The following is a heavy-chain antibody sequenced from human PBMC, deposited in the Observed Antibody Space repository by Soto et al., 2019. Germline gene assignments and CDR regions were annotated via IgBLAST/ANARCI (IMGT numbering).Heavy chain of an antibody. V-gene: IGHV3-74*01. CDR1: GFTFSSDW. CDR3: ARGVAGAGGSYGMDV. CDR2: INSDGSSR. Sequence: EVQLVESGGGLVQPGGSLRLSCVASGFTFSSDWMHWVRQAPGKGLVWVSRINSDGSSRSSGDSVKGRFTISRDNAKNTLYLQMTSLRAEDTAVYYCARGVAGAGGSYGMDVWGQGTTVTVSS. J-gene: IGHJ6*02. D-gene: IGHD6-13*01.